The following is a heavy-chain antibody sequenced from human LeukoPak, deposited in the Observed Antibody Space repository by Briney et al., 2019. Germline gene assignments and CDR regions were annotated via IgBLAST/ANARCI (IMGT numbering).Heavy chain of an antibody. CDR2: IRNDGSKD. J-gene: IGHJ5*02. V-gene: IGHV3-30*02. CDR1: GFTFRDFP. CDR3: VKGGSSSHNWFDP. Sequence: GGSLRLSCAASGFTFRDFPMHWVRQAPGKGLEWVAFIRNDGSKDYYPDSVKGRFTISRDNSRTTLYLQMHSLRIEDTAVHYCVKGGSSSHNWFDPWGQGILVTVSS. D-gene: IGHD6-13*01.